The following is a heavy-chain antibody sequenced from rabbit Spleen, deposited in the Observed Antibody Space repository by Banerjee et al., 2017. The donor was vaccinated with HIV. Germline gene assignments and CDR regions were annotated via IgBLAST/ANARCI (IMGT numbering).Heavy chain of an antibody. Sequence: QEQLVESGGGLVQPGGSLKLSCKASGFDFSNYGVSWVRQAPGKGLEWIGYIEPIFGNTYYANWVNGRFTIASHNAQNTLYLQLSSLTAADTATYFCARDTSSSFSSYGMDLWGPGTLVPS. V-gene: IGHV1S47*01. CDR3: ARDTSSSFSSYGMDL. CDR1: GFDFSNYG. J-gene: IGHJ6*01. CDR2: IEPIFGNT. D-gene: IGHD1-1*01.